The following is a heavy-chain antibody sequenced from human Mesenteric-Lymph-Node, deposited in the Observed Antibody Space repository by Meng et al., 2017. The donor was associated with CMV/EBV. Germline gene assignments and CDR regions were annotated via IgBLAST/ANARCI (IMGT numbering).Heavy chain of an antibody. CDR1: SDFY. CDR3: ARDRNAVAGNFGVYYYGMDV. D-gene: IGHD6-19*01. V-gene: IGHV4-34*01. J-gene: IGHJ6*02. Sequence: SDFYWSWIRQPPGKGLEWIGEINHSGNTNYNPSLRSRVTISVDTSKTQFSLKMTSVTAADTAVYYCARDRNAVAGNFGVYYYGMDVWGQGTTVTVSS. CDR2: INHSGNT.